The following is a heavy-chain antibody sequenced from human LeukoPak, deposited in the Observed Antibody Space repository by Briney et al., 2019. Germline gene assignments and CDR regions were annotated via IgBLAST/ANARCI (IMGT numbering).Heavy chain of an antibody. D-gene: IGHD6-13*01. V-gene: IGHV4-39*01. CDR2: IYYSGST. CDR3: ARGSSWYVGLDY. J-gene: IGHJ4*02. CDR1: GGSISSSSYY. Sequence: SETLSLTCTVSGGSISSSSYYWGWIRQPPGKGLEWIGSIYYSGSTYYNPSLKSRVTISVDTSKNQFSLKLSSVTAADTAVYYCARGSSWYVGLDYWGQGTLVTVSS.